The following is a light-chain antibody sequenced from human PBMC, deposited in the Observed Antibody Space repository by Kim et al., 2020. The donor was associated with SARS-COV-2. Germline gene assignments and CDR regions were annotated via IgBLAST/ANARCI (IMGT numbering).Light chain of an antibody. Sequence: PGERASLSCRASQSVSSSCFSWYQQKPGQAPRLLIDGASTSATGIPARFSGSGSETDFTLTISSLQPEDFAVYYCQQDYNLPWTFGQGTKVDIK. CDR2: GAS. J-gene: IGKJ1*01. V-gene: IGKV3D-7*01. CDR1: QSVSSSC. CDR3: QQDYNLPWT.